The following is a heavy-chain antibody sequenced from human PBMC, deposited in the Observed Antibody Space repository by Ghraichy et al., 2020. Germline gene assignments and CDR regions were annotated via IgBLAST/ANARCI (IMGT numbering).Heavy chain of an antibody. Sequence: GSLRLSCAASGFTFSSYAMHWVRQAPGKGLEWVAVISYDGSNKYYADSVKGRFTISRDNSKNTLYLQMNSLRAEDTAVYYCARGNQYSSSWYMGYWGQGTLVTVSS. V-gene: IGHV3-30*04. CDR3: ARGNQYSSSWYMGY. J-gene: IGHJ4*02. CDR1: GFTFSSYA. D-gene: IGHD6-13*01. CDR2: ISYDGSNK.